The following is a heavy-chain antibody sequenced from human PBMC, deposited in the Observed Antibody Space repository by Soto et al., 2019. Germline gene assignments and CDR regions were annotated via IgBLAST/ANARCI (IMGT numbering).Heavy chain of an antibody. V-gene: IGHV3-33*01. J-gene: IGHJ4*02. CDR3: ARDLGSGWSHGGFGY. D-gene: IGHD6-19*01. CDR1: GFTFSSYG. CDR2: IWYDGSNK. Sequence: QVQLVESGGGVVQPGRSLRLSCAASGFTFSSYGMHWVRQAPGKGLEWVAVIWYDGSNKYYADSVKGRFTISRDNSKNTLYLQMNSLRAEDTAVYYCARDLGSGWSHGGFGYWGQGTLVTVSS.